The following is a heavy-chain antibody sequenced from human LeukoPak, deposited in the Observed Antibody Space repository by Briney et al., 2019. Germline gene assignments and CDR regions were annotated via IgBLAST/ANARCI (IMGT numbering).Heavy chain of an antibody. J-gene: IGHJ3*02. Sequence: QSGGSMILSCAASVFIFSSYWINWVRQAPWKGLVWVSGINNDGSSTKYADSVKGRFTISRDNAKNTLYVQVNSLRVDDTAVYYCARGQGHGFDIWGQGTMVTVSS. CDR3: ARGQGHGFDI. V-gene: IGHV3-74*01. CDR1: VFIFSSYW. CDR2: INNDGSST.